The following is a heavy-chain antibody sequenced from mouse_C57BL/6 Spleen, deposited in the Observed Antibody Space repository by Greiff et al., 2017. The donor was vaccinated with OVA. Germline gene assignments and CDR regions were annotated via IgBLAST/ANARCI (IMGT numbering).Heavy chain of an antibody. CDR1: GFTFSSYA. CDR2: ISDGGSYT. V-gene: IGHV5-4*01. CDR3: ARGGSSYWFAY. J-gene: IGHJ3*01. D-gene: IGHD1-1*01. Sequence: EVQLVESGGGLVKPGGSLKLSCAASGFTFSSYAMSWVRQTPEKRLEWVATISDGGSYTYYPDNVKGRFTISRDNAKNNLYLQMSHLKSEDTAMYYCARGGSSYWFAYWGQGTLVTVSA.